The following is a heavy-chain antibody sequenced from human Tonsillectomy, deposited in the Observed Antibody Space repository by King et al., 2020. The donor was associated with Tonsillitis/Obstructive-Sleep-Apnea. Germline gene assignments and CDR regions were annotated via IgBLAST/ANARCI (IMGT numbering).Heavy chain of an antibody. CDR3: VRNHEDDDGKYNYYMDV. V-gene: IGHV4-39*01. Sequence: QLQESGPGLVKPSETLSLTCTVSGDSVSSSSYYWGWIRQPPGKGLEWIATIYYSGITYYNPPLKSRVTMYVDTSKNQFSLKRSSVTAADTAVYYCVRNHEDDDGKYNYYMDVWSKGTTVTVS. J-gene: IGHJ6*03. CDR1: GDSVSSSSYY. D-gene: IGHD1-14*01. CDR2: IYYSGIT.